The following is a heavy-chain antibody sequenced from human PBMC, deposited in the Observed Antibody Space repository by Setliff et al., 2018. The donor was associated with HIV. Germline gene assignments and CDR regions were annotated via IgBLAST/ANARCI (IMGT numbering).Heavy chain of an antibody. V-gene: IGHV1-46*01. CDR2: IVPSSGDT. CDR3: AGETAGGHWDEY. Sequence: ASVKVSCKTSGYAFTSFQLHWVRQAPGQGLEWLGGIVPSSGDTNYAQKFRGRVTMTRDMSTTTVYMDLNSLTSEDTAVYYCAGETAGGHWDEYWGQGTLVTVSS. J-gene: IGHJ4*02. CDR1: GYAFTSFQ. D-gene: IGHD6-19*01.